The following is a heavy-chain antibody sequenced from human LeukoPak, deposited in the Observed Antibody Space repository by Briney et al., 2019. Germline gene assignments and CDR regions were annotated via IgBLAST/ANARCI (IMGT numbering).Heavy chain of an antibody. CDR3: AKDVRYGSGFVYYGMDV. Sequence: GGSLRLSCAASGFTFSSYGMHWVRQAPGKGLEWVAVISYDGSSKYYADSVKGRFTISRDNSKNTLYPQMNSLRAEDTAVYYCAKDVRYGSGFVYYGMDVWGKGTTVTVSS. D-gene: IGHD3-10*01. CDR1: GFTFSSYG. V-gene: IGHV3-30*18. J-gene: IGHJ6*04. CDR2: ISYDGSSK.